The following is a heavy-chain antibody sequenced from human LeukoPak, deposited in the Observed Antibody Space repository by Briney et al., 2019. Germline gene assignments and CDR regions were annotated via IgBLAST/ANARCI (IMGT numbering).Heavy chain of an antibody. J-gene: IGHJ4*02. CDR3: VRAPPDREELFDY. D-gene: IGHD1-26*01. V-gene: IGHV3-74*01. CDR2: INGDGSDT. Sequence: PGGSLRLSCAVSGFTFSNYWMHWVRQAPGKGLVWVSRINGDGSDTSYADSVKGRFTISRDNAKNTLYLQMNSLRGDDTAVYYCVRAPPDREELFDYWGQGTLVTVSS. CDR1: GFTFSNYW.